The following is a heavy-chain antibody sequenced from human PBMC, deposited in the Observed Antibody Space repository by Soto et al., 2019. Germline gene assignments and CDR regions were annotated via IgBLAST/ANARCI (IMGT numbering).Heavy chain of an antibody. V-gene: IGHV3-30*03. Sequence: GGSLRLSCGDSGFSFTTYVMDWVRQAPGKGLEWVARILYDGSKEYYADPVKGRFTISRDNSKNTLYLQMDRLRVEDTAVYFCATGLAIMADHWGQGTPVTVSS. D-gene: IGHD2-21*01. CDR2: ILYDGSKE. CDR1: GFSFTTYV. CDR3: ATGLAIMADH. J-gene: IGHJ4*02.